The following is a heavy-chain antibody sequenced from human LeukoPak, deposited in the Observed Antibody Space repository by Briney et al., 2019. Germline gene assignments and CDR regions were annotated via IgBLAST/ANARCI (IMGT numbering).Heavy chain of an antibody. V-gene: IGHV1-18*01. D-gene: IGHD3-10*01. J-gene: IGHJ1*01. CDR3: ARVREFGELSAEYFQH. CDR1: GYTFTSYG. CDR2: IGAYNGNT. Sequence: ASVKVSCKASGYTFTSYGISWVRQAPGQGLEWRGWIGAYNGNTNYAQKLQGRVTMTTDTSTSTAYMELRSLRSDDTAVYYCARVREFGELSAEYFQHWGQGTLVTVSS.